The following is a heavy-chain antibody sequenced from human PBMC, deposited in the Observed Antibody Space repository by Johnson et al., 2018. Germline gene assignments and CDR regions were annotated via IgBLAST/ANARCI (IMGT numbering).Heavy chain of an antibody. Sequence: VQLVESGGGVVQPGRSLRLSCAASGFTFSSYSMNWVRQAPGKGLEWVSYISSSSSTIYYTDSVKGRFTISRDNAKKSLYLQMNSLRAEDTAVYYCAREPTDYDLWSGYYTRYGMDVWGQGTTVTVSS. CDR1: GFTFSSYS. CDR2: ISSSSSTI. J-gene: IGHJ6*02. CDR3: AREPTDYDLWSGYYTRYGMDV. V-gene: IGHV3-48*01. D-gene: IGHD3-3*01.